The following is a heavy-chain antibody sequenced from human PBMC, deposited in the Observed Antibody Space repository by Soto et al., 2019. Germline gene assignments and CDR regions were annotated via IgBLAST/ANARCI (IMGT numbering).Heavy chain of an antibody. CDR1: GFTFSDYY. D-gene: IGHD3-22*01. CDR2: ISSSGSTI. J-gene: IGHJ6*02. CDR3: ARGDFRGGGNSSGYYYYYGMDV. Sequence: GGSLRLSCAASGFTFSDYYMSWIRQAPGKGLEWVSHISSSGSTIYYADSVKGRFTISRDNAKSSLYLQMNSLRAEDTAVYYCARGDFRGGGNSSGYYYYYGMDVWGQGTTVTVSS. V-gene: IGHV3-11*01.